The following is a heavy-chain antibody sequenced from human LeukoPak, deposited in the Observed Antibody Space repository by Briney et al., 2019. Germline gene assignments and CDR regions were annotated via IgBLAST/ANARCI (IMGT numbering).Heavy chain of an antibody. D-gene: IGHD1-26*01. J-gene: IGHJ4*02. V-gene: IGHV4-59*01. CDR1: GGSISSYY. CDR3: ARLLFRGGVGALDY. CDR2: IYYSGST. Sequence: NSSETLSLTCTVSGGSISSYYWSWIRQPPGKGLEWIGYIYYSGSTNYNPSLKSRVTISVDTSKNQFSLKLSSATAADTAVYYCARLLFRGGVGALDYWGQGTLVTVSS.